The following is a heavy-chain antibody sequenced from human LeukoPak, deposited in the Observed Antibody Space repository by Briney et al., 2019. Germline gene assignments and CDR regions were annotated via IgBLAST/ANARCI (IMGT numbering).Heavy chain of an antibody. V-gene: IGHV4-59*08. CDR1: GASISSYY. Sequence: PSETLSLTCTVSGASISSYYWSWIRQPPGKGLEWIGYIYYSGSTNYNPSLKSRVTISVDTSKNQFSLKLSSVTAADTAVYYCARSNYYYYGMDVWGQGTTVTVSS. CDR2: IYYSGST. CDR3: ARSNYYYYGMDV. D-gene: IGHD2/OR15-2a*01. J-gene: IGHJ6*02.